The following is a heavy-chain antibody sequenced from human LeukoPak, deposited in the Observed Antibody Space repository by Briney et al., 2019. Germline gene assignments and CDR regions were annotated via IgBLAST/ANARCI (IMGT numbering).Heavy chain of an antibody. CDR3: TRDTSGDSSGYYFFDY. J-gene: IGHJ4*02. CDR2: IYYSGST. CDR1: GGSISSSSYY. D-gene: IGHD3-22*01. Sequence: PSETLSLNCTVSGGSISSSSYYWGWIRQPPGKVLEWIGSIYYSGSTYYNPSLKSRVTISVDTSKNQFSLKLSSVTAADTAVYYCTRDTSGDSSGYYFFDYWGQGTLVTVSS. V-gene: IGHV4-39*07.